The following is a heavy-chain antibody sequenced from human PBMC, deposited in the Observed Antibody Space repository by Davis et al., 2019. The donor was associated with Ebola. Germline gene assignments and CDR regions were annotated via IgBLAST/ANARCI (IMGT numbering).Heavy chain of an antibody. D-gene: IGHD2-2*01. Sequence: SETLSLTCTVSGGSISSYYWSWTRQPPGKGLEWIGYIYYSGSTNYNPSLKSRVTISVDTSKNQFSLKLSSVTAADTAVYYCARGGRRYCSSTSCYRREPNWFDPWGQGTLVTVSS. J-gene: IGHJ5*02. CDR2: IYYSGST. CDR1: GGSISSYY. CDR3: ARGGRRYCSSTSCYRREPNWFDP. V-gene: IGHV4-59*12.